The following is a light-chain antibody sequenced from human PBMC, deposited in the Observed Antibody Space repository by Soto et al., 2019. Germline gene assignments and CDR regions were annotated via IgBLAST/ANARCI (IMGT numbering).Light chain of an antibody. V-gene: IGLV1-40*01. CDR3: QSYDSSLSAVV. CDR1: GSNIGAGYD. CDR2: HNN. Sequence: QSVLTQPPSVSGAPGQRVSISCTGSGSNIGAGYDVHWYEHLPGTAPKLLIYHNNNRPSGVPDRFSGSKSGTSASLDITGLQAEDEADYYCQSYDSSLSAVVFGGGTKLTVL. J-gene: IGLJ2*01.